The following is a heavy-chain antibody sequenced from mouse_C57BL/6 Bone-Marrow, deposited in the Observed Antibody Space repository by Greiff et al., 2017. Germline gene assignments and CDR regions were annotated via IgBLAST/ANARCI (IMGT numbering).Heavy chain of an antibody. CDR1: GYTFTSYT. D-gene: IGHD2-14*01. CDR3: ARSGGISSMDY. CDR2: INPSSGYT. V-gene: IGHV1-4*01. Sequence: VQLQQSGAELARPGASVKMSCKASGYTFTSYTMHWVNQRPGQGLEWIGYINPSSGYTKYNQTFKDKATLSADKSSSTAYMQLSSLTSEDSAVYYCARSGGISSMDYWGQGTSVTVSS. J-gene: IGHJ4*01.